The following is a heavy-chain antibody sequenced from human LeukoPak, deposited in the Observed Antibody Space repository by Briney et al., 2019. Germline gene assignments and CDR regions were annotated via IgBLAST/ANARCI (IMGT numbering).Heavy chain of an antibody. CDR3: ARDEGKLVATSGDYYYGMDV. CDR1: VGTFSSYA. V-gene: IGHV1-69*01. J-gene: IGHJ6*02. D-gene: IGHD5-12*01. Sequence: SVKVSCKASVGTFSSYAISWVRQAPGQGLEWMGGIIPIFGTANYAQKFQGRVTITADESTSTAYMELSSLRSEDTAVYYCARDEGKLVATSGDYYYGMDVWGQGTTVTVSS. CDR2: IIPIFGTA.